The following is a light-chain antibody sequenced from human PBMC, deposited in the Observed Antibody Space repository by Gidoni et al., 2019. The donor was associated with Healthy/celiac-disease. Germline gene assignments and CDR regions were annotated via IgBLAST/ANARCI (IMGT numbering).Light chain of an antibody. CDR3: CSYAGSYTWV. V-gene: IGLV2-11*01. J-gene: IGLJ3*02. Sequence: ISCTGTSSDVGGYNYVSWYQHHPGKAPKLMIYDVSKRPPGVPDRFSGSKSVNPASLTISGLQAEDEADYYCCSYAGSYTWVFGGGTKLTVL. CDR2: DVS. CDR1: SSDVGGYNY.